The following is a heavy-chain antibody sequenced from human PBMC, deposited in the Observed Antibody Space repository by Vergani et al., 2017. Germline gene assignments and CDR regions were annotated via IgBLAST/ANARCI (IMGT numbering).Heavy chain of an antibody. CDR3: ARSLAAARTQYYYYYYGMDV. Sequence: EVQLVESGGGLVKPGGSLRLSCAASGFTFSSYSMNWVRQAPGKGMEWVSSISSSSSYIYYADSVKGRFTISRDNAKNSLYLQMNSLRAEDTAVYYCARSLAAARTQYYYYYYGMDVWGQGTTVTVSS. D-gene: IGHD6-13*01. CDR1: GFTFSSYS. J-gene: IGHJ6*02. V-gene: IGHV3-21*04. CDR2: ISSSSSYI.